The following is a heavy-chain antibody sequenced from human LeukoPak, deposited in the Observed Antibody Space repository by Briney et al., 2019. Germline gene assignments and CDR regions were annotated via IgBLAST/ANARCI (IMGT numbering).Heavy chain of an antibody. J-gene: IGHJ4*02. D-gene: IGHD3-3*01. CDR2: INTDGSST. V-gene: IGHV3-74*01. CDR3: ARAQGHYYDFWSGYYTPLDY. Sequence: GGSLTLSCAASGFTFSSYWMHWVRQAPGKGLVWVSRINTDGSSTSYADSVKGRFTISRDNAKNTLYLQMNSLRAEDTAVYYCARAQGHYYDFWSGYYTPLDYWGQGTLVTVSS. CDR1: GFTFSSYW.